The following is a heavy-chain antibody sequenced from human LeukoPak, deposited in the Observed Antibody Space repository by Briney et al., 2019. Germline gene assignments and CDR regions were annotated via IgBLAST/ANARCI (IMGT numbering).Heavy chain of an antibody. D-gene: IGHD1-26*01. CDR1: GFTFSSYA. CDR2: ISGSGGST. V-gene: IGHV3-23*01. Sequence: GGSLRLSCAASGFTFSSYAMSWVRQAPGKGLEWVSAISGSGGSTYYADSVKGRFTLSRDNSKNTLYLQMNSLRAEDTAVYYCARDRVGATDYFDYWGQGTLVTVSS. CDR3: ARDRVGATDYFDY. J-gene: IGHJ4*02.